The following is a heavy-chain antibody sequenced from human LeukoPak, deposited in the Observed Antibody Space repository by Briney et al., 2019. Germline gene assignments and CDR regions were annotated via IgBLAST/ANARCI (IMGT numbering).Heavy chain of an antibody. CDR2: IYHSGST. Sequence: RPSETLSLTCTVAGYSISSSNWWSWVRQPPGKGLEWIGEIYHSGSTNYNPSLKSRVTISVDKSKNQFSLNLSSVTAADTAVYYCARSMNVVTKAFDIWGQGTMVTVSS. J-gene: IGHJ3*02. D-gene: IGHD2-21*02. CDR3: ARSMNVVTKAFDI. CDR1: GYSISSSNW. V-gene: IGHV4-4*02.